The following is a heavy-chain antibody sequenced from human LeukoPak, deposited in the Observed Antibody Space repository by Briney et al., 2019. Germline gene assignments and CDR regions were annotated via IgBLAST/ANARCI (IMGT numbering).Heavy chain of an antibody. CDR1: GDSISSGDYY. J-gene: IGHJ3*02. CDR2: ISSSGST. CDR3: ARGPYSYDSSGAFDI. V-gene: IGHV4-61*02. Sequence: PSQTLSLTCTVSGDSISSGDYYWSWIRQPAGRGLEWIGRISSSGSTNYNPSLKSRVTISVDTSKNQFSLKLSSVTAADTAVYFCARGPYSYDSSGAFDIWGQGTMVTVSS. D-gene: IGHD3-22*01.